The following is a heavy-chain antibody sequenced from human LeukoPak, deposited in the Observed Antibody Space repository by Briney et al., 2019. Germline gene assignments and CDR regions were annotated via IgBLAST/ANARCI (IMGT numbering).Heavy chain of an antibody. CDR1: GYTFTSYA. CDR2: INAGNGNT. D-gene: IGHD2-2*01. J-gene: IGHJ4*02. V-gene: IGHV1-3*01. Sequence: ASVKVSCKASGYTFTSYAMHWVRQAPGQRLEWMGWINAGNGNTKYSQKFQGRVTITRDTSASTAYMELSSLRSEGTAVYYCARALFSVPAATGPAGYWGQGTLVTVSS. CDR3: ARALFSVPAATGPAGY.